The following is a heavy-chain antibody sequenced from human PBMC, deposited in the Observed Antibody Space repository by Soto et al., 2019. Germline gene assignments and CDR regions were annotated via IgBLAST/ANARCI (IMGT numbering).Heavy chain of an antibody. CDR3: ARARAGLYCAFWSGRKQPSYGMDV. V-gene: IGHV1-18*01. CDR2: ISAYNGNT. Sequence: ASVKVCCKASGYTFTSYGISWVRQAPGQGREWMGWISAYNGNTNDAQKLQGRVTMTTDTSTSTAYMELRSLRSDDTAVYYCARARAGLYCAFWSGRKQPSYGMDVWGQGTTVTVSS. D-gene: IGHD3-3*01. J-gene: IGHJ6*02. CDR1: GYTFTSYG.